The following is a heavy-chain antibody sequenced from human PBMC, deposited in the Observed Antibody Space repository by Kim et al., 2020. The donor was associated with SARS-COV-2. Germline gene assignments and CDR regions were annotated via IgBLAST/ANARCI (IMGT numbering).Heavy chain of an antibody. V-gene: IGHV3-48*03. Sequence: GGSLRLSCAASGFTFGSYEMNWVRQAPGKGLEWISYISSSSSNIYYADSVKGRFTISRDNAKSSLFLQMNSLRAEDTAVCYCARGYCGSDCYSFVWHWGQGTSVTVSS. J-gene: IGHJ1*01. D-gene: IGHD2-21*02. CDR1: GFTFGSYE. CDR2: ISSSSSNI. CDR3: ARGYCGSDCYSFVWH.